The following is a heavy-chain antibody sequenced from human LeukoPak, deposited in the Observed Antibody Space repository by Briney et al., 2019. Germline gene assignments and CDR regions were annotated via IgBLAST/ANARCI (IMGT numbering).Heavy chain of an antibody. CDR2: ISSFSGTI. CDR3: ARDTLYYYYLDV. V-gene: IGHV3-48*01. J-gene: IGHJ6*03. Sequence: PGGSLRLSCVASGITFSSYSMNWVRQAPGKGLEWVSYISSFSGTINYADSVKGRFTISRDNAKNSLYLQMNSLRAEDTAVYYCARDTLYYYYLDVWGKGTTVTVSS. CDR1: GITFSSYS.